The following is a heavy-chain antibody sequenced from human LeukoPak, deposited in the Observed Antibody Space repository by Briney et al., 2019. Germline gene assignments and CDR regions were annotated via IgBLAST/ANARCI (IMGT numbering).Heavy chain of an antibody. CDR3: ARDAPLTLRYFDY. CDR2: ISFDGSNK. D-gene: IGHD1-14*01. CDR1: GFTFTSYA. J-gene: IGHJ4*02. Sequence: GGSLRLSCAASGFTFTSYAMHWVRQAPGKGREWVAVISFDGSNKYYADSVKGRFTNSRDNSKNTLYLQMNSLRAEDTASYYCARDAPLTLRYFDYWSQGTLVTVPS. V-gene: IGHV3-30-3*01.